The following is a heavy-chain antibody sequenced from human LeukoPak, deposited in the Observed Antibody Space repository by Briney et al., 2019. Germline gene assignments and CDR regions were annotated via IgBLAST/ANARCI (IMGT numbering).Heavy chain of an antibody. CDR3: ARDFVMGFDY. Sequence: SETLSLTCAVYGGSFSSYYWSWIRQPAGKGLEWIGRIYTSGSTNYNPSLKSRVTMSVDTSKNQFSLKLSSVTAADTAVYYCARDFVMGFDYWGQGTLVTVSS. CDR2: IYTSGST. D-gene: IGHD3-16*01. V-gene: IGHV4-59*10. J-gene: IGHJ4*02. CDR1: GGSFSSYY.